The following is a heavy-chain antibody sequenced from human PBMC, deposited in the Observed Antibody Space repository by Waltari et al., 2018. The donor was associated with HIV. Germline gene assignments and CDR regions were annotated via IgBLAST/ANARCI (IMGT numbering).Heavy chain of an antibody. J-gene: IGHJ5*02. CDR1: GYTFIDFA. Sequence: QVQLVQSGSALKNPGASVKVSCKASGYTFIDFAINWLRQAPGQGLEWMGWINSKTGKPTYVQGFTGRFVFSLDTSATTAHLEISSLKAEDTAVYYCAKTDWEDGSMRGFDPWGQGTLVTVSS. V-gene: IGHV7-4-1*02. CDR3: AKTDWEDGSMRGFDP. CDR2: INSKTGKP. D-gene: IGHD1-26*01.